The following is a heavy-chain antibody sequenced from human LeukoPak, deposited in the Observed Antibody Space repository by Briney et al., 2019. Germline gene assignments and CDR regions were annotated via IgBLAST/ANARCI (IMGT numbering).Heavy chain of an antibody. CDR1: GFTVSRNY. CDR3: TTRLRYFDWTIYDFDY. J-gene: IGHJ4*02. Sequence: GGSLRLSCAASGFTVSRNYMSWVRQAPGKGLEWVGRIKSKTDGGTTDYAAPVKGRFTISRDDSKNTLYLQMNSLKTEDTAVHYCTTRLRYFDWTIYDFDYWGQGTLVTVSS. CDR2: IKSKTDGGTT. D-gene: IGHD3-9*01. V-gene: IGHV3-15*01.